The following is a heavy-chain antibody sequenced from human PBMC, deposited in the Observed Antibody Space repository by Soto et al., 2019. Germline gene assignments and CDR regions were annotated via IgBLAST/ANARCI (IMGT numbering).Heavy chain of an antibody. Sequence: VASLRSSSNTSGYSFITNARHWLRQPPGQRLELLGWIKPDTGTTKYSQKFQGRVNITRDTSASTAYLELSTLRSEDTAVYYCARAPTRITIFGVVKYYYYGIDVWGQGTMVTVSS. CDR1: GYSFITNA. CDR2: IKPDTGTT. V-gene: IGHV1-3*01. J-gene: IGHJ6*02. CDR3: ARAPTRITIFGVVKYYYYGIDV. D-gene: IGHD3-3*01.